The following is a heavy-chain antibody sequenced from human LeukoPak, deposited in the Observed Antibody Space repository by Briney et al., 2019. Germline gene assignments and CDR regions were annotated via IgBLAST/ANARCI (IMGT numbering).Heavy chain of an antibody. D-gene: IGHD3-22*01. CDR3: ARGPMIVVVTWAEAFDI. Sequence: PGGSLRLSCAASGFTFSSYSMNWVRQAPGKGLEWVSSISSSSSYIYYADSVKGRFTISRDNAKNTLYLQMNSLRAEDTAVYYCARGPMIVVVTWAEAFDIWGQGTMVTVSS. CDR1: GFTFSSYS. CDR2: ISSSSSYI. J-gene: IGHJ3*02. V-gene: IGHV3-21*01.